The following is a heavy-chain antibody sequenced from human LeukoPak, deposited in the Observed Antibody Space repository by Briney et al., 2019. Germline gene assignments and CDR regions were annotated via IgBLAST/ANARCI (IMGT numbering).Heavy chain of an antibody. CDR1: GYTLTELS. CDR3: ARDYYGSDPPSKMGS. D-gene: IGHD3-10*01. J-gene: IGHJ5*02. Sequence: ASVKVSCKVSGYTLTELSMHWVRQAPGKGLEWMGWISAYNGNTKYAQKLQGRVTMTTDTSTSTAYMELRRLRSDDTAVYYCARDYYGSDPPSKMGSWGQGTLVTVSS. V-gene: IGHV1-18*01. CDR2: ISAYNGNT.